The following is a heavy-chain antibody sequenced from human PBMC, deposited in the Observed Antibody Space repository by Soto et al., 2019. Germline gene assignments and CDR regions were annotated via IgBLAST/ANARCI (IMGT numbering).Heavy chain of an antibody. J-gene: IGHJ4*02. D-gene: IGHD6-13*01. CDR3: AIIGAAAGTYPFDY. CDR2: ISAYNGNT. V-gene: IGHV1-18*01. Sequence: QVQLVQSGAEVKKPGASVKVSCKASGYTFTSYGISWVRQAPGQGLEWMGWISAYNGNTNYAQKLQGRVTMTTVTAASTAYMELRSLRSDDTAVYYCAIIGAAAGTYPFDYWGQGTLVTVSS. CDR1: GYTFTSYG.